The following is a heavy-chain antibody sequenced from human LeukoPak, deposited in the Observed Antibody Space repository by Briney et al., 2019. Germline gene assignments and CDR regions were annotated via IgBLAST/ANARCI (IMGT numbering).Heavy chain of an antibody. CDR3: ARHHGSWTDWYFDL. CDR2: IYSRGT. J-gene: IGHJ2*01. D-gene: IGHD6-13*01. Sequence: PSETLSLTCTVSGGSIGSYFWSWIRQPPRKGLEWIGYIYSRGTDYNPSLKSRVTISVDTFTNHFSLSLYSVTAADTALYYCARHHGSWTDWYFDLWGRGTLVIVSP. CDR1: GGSIGSYF. V-gene: IGHV4-59*08.